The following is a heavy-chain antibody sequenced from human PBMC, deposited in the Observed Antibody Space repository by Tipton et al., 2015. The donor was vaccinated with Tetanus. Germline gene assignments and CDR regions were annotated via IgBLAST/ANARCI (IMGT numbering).Heavy chain of an antibody. CDR3: AREADCSGGSCFSGDFDN. CDR2: SWYGGTDK. J-gene: IGHJ4*02. CDR1: GFIFSSYG. V-gene: IGHV3-33*01. D-gene: IGHD2-15*01. Sequence: SLRLSCVASGFIFSSYGIHWVRQAPGKVLEWVAVSWYGGTDKYYADSVKGRFTISRDNSKITLYLQMNSLRAEDTAVYYCAREADCSGGSCFSGDFDNWGQGTQVTVSS.